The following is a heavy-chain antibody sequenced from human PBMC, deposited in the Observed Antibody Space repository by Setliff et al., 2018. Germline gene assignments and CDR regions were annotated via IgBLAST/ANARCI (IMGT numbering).Heavy chain of an antibody. CDR1: GFTFTSAV. CDR2: VTAFGGTT. J-gene: IGHJ5*02. D-gene: IGHD2-15*01. Sequence: LRLSCTASGFTFTSAVMTWFRQAPGKGLEWVSAVTAFGGTTYDADSVKGRFTTSRDNSKNTIYLQMNNLGVDDTAIYYCVRRVAGKGWFDPWGQGTLVTVSS. V-gene: IGHV3-23*01. CDR3: VRRVAGKGWFDP.